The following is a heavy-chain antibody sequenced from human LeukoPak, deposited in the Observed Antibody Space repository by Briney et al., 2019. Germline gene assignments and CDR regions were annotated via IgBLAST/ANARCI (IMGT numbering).Heavy chain of an antibody. CDR3: ARAVAGTKYYYYYMDV. CDR1: GFTFSDYY. D-gene: IGHD6-19*01. Sequence: GGSLRLSCAASGFTFSDYYMSWIRQAPGKGLEWVSYISSSGSTIYYADSVKGRFTISRDNAKNSLYLQMNSLRAEDTAVYYCARAVAGTKYYYYYMDVWGKGTTVTVSS. CDR2: ISSSGSTI. J-gene: IGHJ6*03. V-gene: IGHV3-11*04.